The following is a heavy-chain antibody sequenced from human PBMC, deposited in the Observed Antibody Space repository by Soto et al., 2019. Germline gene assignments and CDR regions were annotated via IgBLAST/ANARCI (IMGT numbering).Heavy chain of an antibody. CDR1: GGSVSSGAYY. CDR3: ARARLRAVYAFDI. J-gene: IGHJ3*02. V-gene: IGHV4-31*03. Sequence: QVQLQESDAGLVKASQTLSLTCTVSGGSVSSGAYYWTWIRKRPGKGLEWIGYIYYSGSTYYSPSLKSRFSISLDTSKNQFSLRLSSVTAADTAMYYCARARLRAVYAFDIWGQGTMVTVSS. CDR2: IYYSGST. D-gene: IGHD5-12*01.